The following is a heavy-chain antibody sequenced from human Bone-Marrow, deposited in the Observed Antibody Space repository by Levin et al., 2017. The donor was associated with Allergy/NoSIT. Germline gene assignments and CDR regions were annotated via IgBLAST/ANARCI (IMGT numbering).Heavy chain of an antibody. CDR2: ISAYNGNT. CDR3: AGGGHSVFGVVMNDI. Sequence: VASVKVSCKASGYTFTSYGISWVRQAPGQGLEWMGWISAYNGNTNYAQKLQGRVTMTTDTSTSTAYMELRSLRSDDTAVYYCAGGGHSVFGVVMNDIWGQGTMVTVSS. CDR1: GYTFTSYG. D-gene: IGHD3-3*01. J-gene: IGHJ3*02. V-gene: IGHV1-18*01.